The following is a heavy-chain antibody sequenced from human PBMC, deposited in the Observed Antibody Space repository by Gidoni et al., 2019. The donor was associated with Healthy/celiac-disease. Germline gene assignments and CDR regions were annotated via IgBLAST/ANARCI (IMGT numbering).Heavy chain of an antibody. J-gene: IGHJ4*02. V-gene: IGHV4-38-2*01. CDR2: IYHSGST. CDR1: GYSISSGYY. Sequence: QVQLPESGPGLVKPSETLSLTCAVPGYSISSGYYWGWIRQPPGKGLEWIGSIYHSGSTDYNPSLKSRVTISVDTSKNQFSLKLSSVTAADTAVYYCARGGLADYWGQGTLVTVSS. D-gene: IGHD3-16*01. CDR3: ARGGLADY.